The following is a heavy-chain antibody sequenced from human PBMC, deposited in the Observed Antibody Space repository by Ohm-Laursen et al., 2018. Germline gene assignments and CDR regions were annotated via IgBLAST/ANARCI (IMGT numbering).Heavy chain of an antibody. Sequence: SLRLSCSASGFTFSSYSMNWVRQAPGKGLEWVSSISSSSSYIYYADSVKGRFTISRDNAKNSLYLQMNSLRAEDTAVYYCAIGVLEWLLYSYYYGMDVWGQGTTVTVSS. CDR1: GFTFSSYS. D-gene: IGHD3-3*01. V-gene: IGHV3-21*01. CDR2: ISSSSSYI. CDR3: AIGVLEWLLYSYYYGMDV. J-gene: IGHJ6*02.